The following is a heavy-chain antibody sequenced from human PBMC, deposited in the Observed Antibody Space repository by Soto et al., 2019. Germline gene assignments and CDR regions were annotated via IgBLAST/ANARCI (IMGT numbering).Heavy chain of an antibody. V-gene: IGHV4-4*02. CDR2: IYHSGST. CDR3: ARDLRYCSGGSCYSENWFDP. Sequence: SETLSLTCAVSGGSISSSNWWSWVRQPPGKGLEWIGEIYHSGSTNYNPSLKSRVTISVDKSKNQFSLKLSSVTAADTAVYYCARDLRYCSGGSCYSENWFDPWGQGTLVTVSS. J-gene: IGHJ5*02. CDR1: GGSISSSNW. D-gene: IGHD2-15*01.